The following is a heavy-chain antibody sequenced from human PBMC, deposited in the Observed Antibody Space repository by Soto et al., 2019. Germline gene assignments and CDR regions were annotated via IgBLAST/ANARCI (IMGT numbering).Heavy chain of an antibody. J-gene: IGHJ4*02. D-gene: IGHD2-2*01. CDR1: GGSFSGYY. CDR2: INHSGST. Sequence: TSETLSLTCAVYGGSFSGYYWSWIRQPPGKGLEWIGEINHSGSTNYNPSLKSRVTISVDTSKNQFSLKLSSVTAADTAVYYCARWGEYRRDIVVVPAVIAGYFDYWGQGTLVTVSS. V-gene: IGHV4-34*01. CDR3: ARWGEYRRDIVVVPAVIAGYFDY.